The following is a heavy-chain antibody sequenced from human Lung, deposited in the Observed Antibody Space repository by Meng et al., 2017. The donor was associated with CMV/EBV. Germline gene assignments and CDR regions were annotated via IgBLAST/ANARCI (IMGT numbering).Heavy chain of an antibody. CDR3: AKYSAVGERLYYFDY. D-gene: IGHD2-21*01. V-gene: IGHV3-23*01. CDR1: GLTFSSYG. J-gene: IGHJ4*02. Sequence: GESLKISCAASGLTFSSYGMSWVRQAPGKGPEWVSSIGATAGGTYYADSVKGRFTISRDNAKNTLYLQMNSLSAEDTAVYYCAKYSAVGERLYYFDYWGQGTLVTVSS. CDR2: IGATAGGT.